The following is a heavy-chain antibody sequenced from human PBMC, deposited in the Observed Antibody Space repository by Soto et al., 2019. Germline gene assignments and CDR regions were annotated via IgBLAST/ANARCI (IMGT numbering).Heavy chain of an antibody. CDR2: IDPSDSYT. Sequence: GESLKIPCKGSGYSFPSYWISWVRQMPGKGLDWMGRIDPSDSYTNYSPSFQGHVTISADKSSSTAYLQWSSLKASDTAMYYCARLNGCSGGSCYSSGWGNSYYYYYGMDVWGQGTTVTVSS. CDR1: GYSFPSYW. J-gene: IGHJ6*02. D-gene: IGHD2-15*01. V-gene: IGHV5-10-1*01. CDR3: ARLNGCSGGSCYSSGWGNSYYYYYGMDV.